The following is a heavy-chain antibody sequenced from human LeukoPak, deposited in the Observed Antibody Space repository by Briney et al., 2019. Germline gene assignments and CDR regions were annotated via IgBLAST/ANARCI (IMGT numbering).Heavy chain of an antibody. V-gene: IGHV3-15*05. Sequence: GGSLRLSCAASGFTFSNAWMSWVRQAPGKGLEWVGRIKSKTDGGTTDYAAPVKGRFTISRDNAKNTVYLQMKSLRDDDTAVYYCARAQAVAGTGGFDPWGQGTLVTVSS. D-gene: IGHD6-19*01. J-gene: IGHJ5*02. CDR3: ARAQAVAGTGGFDP. CDR2: IKSKTDGGTT. CDR1: GFTFSNAW.